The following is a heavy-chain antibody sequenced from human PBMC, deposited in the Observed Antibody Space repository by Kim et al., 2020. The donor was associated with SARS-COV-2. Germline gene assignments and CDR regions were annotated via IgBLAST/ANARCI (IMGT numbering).Heavy chain of an antibody. D-gene: IGHD2-15*01. CDR3: ARIGDY. V-gene: IGHV5-51*01. Sequence: YPRDPDTRYSPSFQGQVTISADKSISTAYLQWSSLKASDTAMYYCARIGDYWGQGTLVTVSS. J-gene: IGHJ4*02. CDR2: YPRDPDT.